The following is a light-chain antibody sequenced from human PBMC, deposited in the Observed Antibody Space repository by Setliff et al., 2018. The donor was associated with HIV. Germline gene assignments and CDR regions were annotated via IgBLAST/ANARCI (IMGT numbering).Light chain of an antibody. CDR3: SSYTATSTLYV. V-gene: IGLV2-14*01. CDR2: EVS. Sequence: QSVLTQPASVSGSPGQSITISCTGTSSDIGGYNYVSWYQQHPGKAPKLVISEVSNRPSGLSNRFSGSKSGDTASLTISGLQTEDEADYYCSSYTATSTLYVFGTGTKVPS. CDR1: SSDIGGYNY. J-gene: IGLJ1*01.